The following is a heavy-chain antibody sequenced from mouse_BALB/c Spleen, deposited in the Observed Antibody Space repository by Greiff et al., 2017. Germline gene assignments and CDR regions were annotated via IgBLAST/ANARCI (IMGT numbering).Heavy chain of an antibody. CDR1: GFTFSDFY. Sequence: EVQGVESGGGLVQPGGSLRLSCATSGFTFSDFYMEWVRQPPGKRLEWIAASRNKANDYTTEYSASVKGRFIVSRDTSQSILYLQMNALRAEDTAIYYCARDLDSSGYAWFAYWGQGTLVTVSA. D-gene: IGHD3-2*01. J-gene: IGHJ3*01. V-gene: IGHV7-1*02. CDR2: SRNKANDYTT. CDR3: ARDLDSSGYAWFAY.